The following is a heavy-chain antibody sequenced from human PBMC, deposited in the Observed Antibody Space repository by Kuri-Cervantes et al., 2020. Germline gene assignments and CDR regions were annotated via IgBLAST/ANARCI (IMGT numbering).Heavy chain of an antibody. Sequence: GGSLRPSCAASGFTVSSNYMSWVRQAPGKGLGWVSVIYSGGSTYYADSVKGRFTISRDNANNSLYLQMNSLRAEDTAVYYCARFTYYYDSSGSRFDYWGQGTLVTVSS. CDR3: ARFTYYYDSSGSRFDY. CDR2: IYSGGST. V-gene: IGHV3-66*01. D-gene: IGHD3-22*01. J-gene: IGHJ4*02. CDR1: GFTVSSNY.